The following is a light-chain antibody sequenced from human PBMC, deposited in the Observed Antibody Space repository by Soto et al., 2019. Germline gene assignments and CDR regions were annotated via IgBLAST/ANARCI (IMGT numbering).Light chain of an antibody. CDR1: SSDVGTYNF. CDR3: SSYSSTSTPWV. CDR2: EVS. Sequence: QSALTQPASVSGSPGQSITISCTGTSSDVGTYNFVSWYQQHPGKAPKLMIYEVSSRPSGVSNRFSGSKSGNTAFLTISGLQAEDEADYYCSSYSSTSTPWVFGGGTKLTVL. J-gene: IGLJ3*02. V-gene: IGLV2-14*01.